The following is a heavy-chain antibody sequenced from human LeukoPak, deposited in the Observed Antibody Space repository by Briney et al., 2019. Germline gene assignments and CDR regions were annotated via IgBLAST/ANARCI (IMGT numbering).Heavy chain of an antibody. V-gene: IGHV1-46*01. Sequence: GASVKVSCKASGGTFSSYALNWVRQAPGQGLEWMGIINPSGGSTSYAQKFQGRVTMTRDTSTSTVYMELSSLRSEDTAVYYCARDKGPYGMDVWGQGTTVTVSS. CDR2: INPSGGST. J-gene: IGHJ6*02. CDR3: ARDKGPYGMDV. CDR1: GGTFSSYA.